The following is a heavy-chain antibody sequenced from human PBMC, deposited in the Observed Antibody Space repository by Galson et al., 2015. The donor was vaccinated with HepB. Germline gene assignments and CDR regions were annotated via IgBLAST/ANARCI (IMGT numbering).Heavy chain of an antibody. D-gene: IGHD5-18*01. Sequence: SETLSLTCTVSGGSISSSSYYWGWIRQPPGKGLEWIGSIYYSGSTYYNPSLKSRVTISVDTSKNQFSLKLSSVTAADTAVYYCARRSRYSYGFFDYWGQGTLVTVSS. CDR1: GGSISSSSYY. V-gene: IGHV4-39*01. CDR2: IYYSGST. CDR3: ARRSRYSYGFFDY. J-gene: IGHJ4*02.